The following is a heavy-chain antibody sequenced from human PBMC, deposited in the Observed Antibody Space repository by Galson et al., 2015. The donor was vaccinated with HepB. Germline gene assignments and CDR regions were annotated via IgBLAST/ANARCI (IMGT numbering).Heavy chain of an antibody. CDR1: GFTFSSYG. CDR2: IWYDGSNK. J-gene: IGHJ4*02. V-gene: IGHV3-33*01. D-gene: IGHD2-15*01. CDR3: ARDGRYCSGGSCYAGGTFDY. Sequence: SLRLSCAASGFTFSSYGMHWVRQAPGKGLEWVAVIWYDGSNKYYADSVKGRFTISRDNSKNTLYLQMNSLRAEDTAVYYCARDGRYCSGGSCYAGGTFDYWGQGTLVTVSS.